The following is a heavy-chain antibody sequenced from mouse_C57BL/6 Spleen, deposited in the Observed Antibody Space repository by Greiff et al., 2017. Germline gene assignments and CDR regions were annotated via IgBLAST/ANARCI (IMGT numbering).Heavy chain of an antibody. CDR1: GFTFSSYA. CDR3: TRAYGSSHDY. CDR2: ISSGGDYI. D-gene: IGHD1-1*01. J-gene: IGHJ2*01. Sequence: EVKLMESGEGLVKPGGSLKLSCAASGFTFSSYAMSWVRQTPEKRLAWVAYISSGGDYIYYADTVKGRFTISRDNARNTLYLQMSSLKSEDTAMYYCTRAYGSSHDYWGQGTTLTVSS. V-gene: IGHV5-9-1*02.